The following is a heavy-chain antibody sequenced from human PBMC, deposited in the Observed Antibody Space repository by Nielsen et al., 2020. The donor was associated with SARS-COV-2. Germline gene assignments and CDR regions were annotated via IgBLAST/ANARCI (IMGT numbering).Heavy chain of an antibody. V-gene: IGHV3-21*01. CDR3: ARDTYDFWSGYLPYYYYYYMDV. CDR1: GFTFSSYS. CDR2: ISSSSSYI. J-gene: IGHJ6*03. Sequence: GSLKISCAASGFTFSSYSMNWVRQAPGKGLEWVSSISSSSSYIYYADSVKGRFTISRDNAKNSLYLQMNSLRAEDTAVYYCARDTYDFWSGYLPYYYYYYMDVWGKGTTVTVSS. D-gene: IGHD3-3*01.